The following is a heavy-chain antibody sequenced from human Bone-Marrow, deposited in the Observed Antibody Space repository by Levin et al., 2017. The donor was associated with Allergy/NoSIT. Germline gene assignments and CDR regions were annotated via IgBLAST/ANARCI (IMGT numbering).Heavy chain of an antibody. Sequence: GESLKISCTASGFTFGEYTLSWFRQAPGKRLEWLGFIRSKAYGETTEYPASVKGTFSISRDDSKNIAYLQMNSLNTEDTALYYCARSRTAGGYDDAFDVWGQGTMVIVSS. J-gene: IGHJ3*01. CDR2: IRSKAYGETT. CDR1: GFTFGEYT. D-gene: IGHD5-12*01. V-gene: IGHV3-49*03. CDR3: ARSRTAGGYDDAFDV.